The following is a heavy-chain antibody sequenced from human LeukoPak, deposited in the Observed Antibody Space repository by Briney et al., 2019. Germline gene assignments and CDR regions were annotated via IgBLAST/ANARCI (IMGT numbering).Heavy chain of an antibody. CDR2: ISYSGST. CDR3: ARGSVRGVVPAAYAFDI. J-gene: IGHJ3*02. CDR1: GDSISSGGFY. V-gene: IGHV4-31*03. Sequence: SQTLSLTCSVSGDSISSGGFYWSWIRQHPGKGLEWIGYISYSGSTNYNPSLKSRVTISVDTSKNQFSLKLSSVTAADTAAYYCARGSVRGVVPAAYAFDIWGQGTMVTVSS. D-gene: IGHD2-2*01.